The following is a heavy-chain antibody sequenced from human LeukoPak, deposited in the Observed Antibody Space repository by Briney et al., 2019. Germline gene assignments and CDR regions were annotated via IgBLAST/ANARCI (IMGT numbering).Heavy chain of an antibody. J-gene: IGHJ3*01. CDR3: AREMPGDAFDL. CDR2: IYHTGST. V-gene: IGHV4-30-2*01. D-gene: IGHD2-2*01. Sequence: SETLSLTCAVSGGSISGDGYSWTWIRQPPGKGLEWIGYIYHTGSTYYNPSLESRISISVDRSKNQFSLKVTSVTAADTAVYYCAREMPGDAFDLWGQGTMVTVSP. CDR1: GGSISGDGYS.